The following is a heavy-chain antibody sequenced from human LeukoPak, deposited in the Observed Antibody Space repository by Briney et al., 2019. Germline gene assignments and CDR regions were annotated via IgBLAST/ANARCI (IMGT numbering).Heavy chain of an antibody. CDR3: AKASWVSSADTVL. J-gene: IGHJ4*02. CDR1: GFTFSSYA. D-gene: IGHD5-18*01. Sequence: GGSLRLSCVASGFTFSSYAMSWVRQAPARGLEWVSSLRGDGETFYAESVKGRFTLSRDDSRNMVFLHLNNLRVEDTALYYCAKASWVSSADTVLWGQGTLVTVSS. V-gene: IGHV3-23*01. CDR2: LRGDGET.